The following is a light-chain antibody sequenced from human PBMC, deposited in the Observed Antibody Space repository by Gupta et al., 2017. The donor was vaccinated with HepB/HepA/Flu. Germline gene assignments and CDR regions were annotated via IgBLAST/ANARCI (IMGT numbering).Light chain of an antibody. CDR1: QRVDKNY. J-gene: IGKJ2*01. V-gene: IGKV3-20*01. CDR2: GAS. CDR3: QQYGSFPIT. Sequence: EIVLTQSPGTLSLSQGERATLSCRASQRVDKNYLAWFQQKPGQAPRLLIYGASSRATGIPDRFSGSGSGTDFTLTISRLEPEDFAVYSCQQYGSFPITFGQGTKLEIK.